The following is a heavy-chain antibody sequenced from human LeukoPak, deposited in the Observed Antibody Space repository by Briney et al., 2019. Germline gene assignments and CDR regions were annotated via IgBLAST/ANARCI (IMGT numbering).Heavy chain of an antibody. CDR1: GFTFSTYW. J-gene: IGHJ4*02. V-gene: IGHV3-7*05. CDR3: ARGGYYYYF. CDR2: IKPDGSET. D-gene: IGHD5-12*01. Sequence: GGSLRLSCAASGFTFSTYWMSWVRQAPGKGLEWVANIKPDGSETYYVDSVKGRFTISRDNAENSLYVQMNSLRVEDTAVYYCARGGYYYYFWGQGPLVTVSS.